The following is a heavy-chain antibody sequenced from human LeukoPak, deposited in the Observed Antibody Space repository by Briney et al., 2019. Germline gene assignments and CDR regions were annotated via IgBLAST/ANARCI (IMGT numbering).Heavy chain of an antibody. V-gene: IGHV4-34*01. CDR2: INHSGST. J-gene: IGHJ5*02. D-gene: IGHD3-10*01. Sequence: PSETLSLTCAVYGGSFSGFYWSWVRQPPGKGLEWIGEINHSGSTYYNPSFMSRVTILVDTSRNQFSLKLTSVTAADTAVYYCARGPDSGSHFAWFDPWGQGTLVTVSS. CDR1: GGSFSGFY. CDR3: ARGPDSGSHFAWFDP.